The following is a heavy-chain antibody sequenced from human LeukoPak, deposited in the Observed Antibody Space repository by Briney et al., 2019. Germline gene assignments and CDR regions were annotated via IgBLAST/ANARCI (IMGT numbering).Heavy chain of an antibody. J-gene: IGHJ4*02. CDR1: GGTFSSYA. V-gene: IGHV1-69*13. CDR2: IIPIFGTA. D-gene: IGHD6-19*01. CDR3: AGSERSGWLYYFDY. Sequence: GASVKVSCKASGGTFSSYAISWVRQAPGQGLEWMGGIIPIFGTANYAQKFQGRVTITADESTSTAYMELSSLRSEDSAVYCCAGSERSGWLYYFDYWGQGTLVTVSS.